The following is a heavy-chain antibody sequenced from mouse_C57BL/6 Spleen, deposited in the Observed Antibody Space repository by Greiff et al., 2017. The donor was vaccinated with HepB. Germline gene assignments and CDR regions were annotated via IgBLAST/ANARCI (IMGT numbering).Heavy chain of an antibody. J-gene: IGHJ3*01. D-gene: IGHD2-1*01. CDR2: INPNNGGT. V-gene: IGHV1-18*01. CDR3: ARSGDYYGNAWFAY. CDR1: GYTFTDYN. Sequence: EVQLQQSGPELVKPGASVKIPCKASGYTFTDYNMDWVKQSHGKSLEWIGDINPNNGGTNYNQKFKGKATLTVDKSSSTAYMELRSLTSEDTAVYYCARSGDYYGNAWFAYWGQGTLVTVSA.